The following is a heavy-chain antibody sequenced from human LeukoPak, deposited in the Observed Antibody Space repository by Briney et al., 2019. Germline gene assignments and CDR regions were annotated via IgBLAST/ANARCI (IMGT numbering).Heavy chain of an antibody. Sequence: PSETLSLTCAVYGGSFSGYYWSWIRQPPGKGLEWIGSIYHSGSTYYNPSLKSRVTISVDTSKNQFSLKLSSVTAADTAVYYCASALGETGYSYGLWGQGTLVTVSS. CDR2: IYHSGST. CDR1: GGSFSGYY. V-gene: IGHV4-34*01. CDR3: ASALGETGYSYGL. D-gene: IGHD5-18*01. J-gene: IGHJ4*02.